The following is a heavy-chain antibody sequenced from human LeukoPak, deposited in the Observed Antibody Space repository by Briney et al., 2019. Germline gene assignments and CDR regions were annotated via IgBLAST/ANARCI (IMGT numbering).Heavy chain of an antibody. CDR3: AKDGIIAARLTTYYYYYMDV. CDR1: GFTFSSYA. CDR2: ISGSGGST. J-gene: IGHJ6*03. D-gene: IGHD6-6*01. Sequence: GGSPRLSCAASGFTFSSYAMSWVRQAPGKGLEWVSAISGSGGSTYYADSVKGRFTISRDNSRNTLYLQMNSLRAEDTAVYYCAKDGIIAARLTTYYYYYMDVWGKGTTVTVSS. V-gene: IGHV3-23*01.